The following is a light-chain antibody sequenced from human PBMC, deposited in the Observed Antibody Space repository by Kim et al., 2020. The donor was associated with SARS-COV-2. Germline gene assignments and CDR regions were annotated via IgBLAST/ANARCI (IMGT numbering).Light chain of an antibody. J-gene: IGLJ1*01. CDR2: EVS. CDR1: SSDVGSYNL. V-gene: IGLV2-23*02. CDR3: CSYAGSSTYV. Sequence: GQSITISGTGTSSDVGSYNLVSWYQQNPGKAPKLMIYEVSKRPSGVSNRFSGSKSGNTASLTISGLQAEDEADYYCCSYAGSSTYVFGTGTKVTVL.